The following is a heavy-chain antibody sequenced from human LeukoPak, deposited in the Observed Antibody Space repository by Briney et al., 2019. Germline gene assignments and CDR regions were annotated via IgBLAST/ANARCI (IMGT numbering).Heavy chain of an antibody. CDR2: ISGSGINT. D-gene: IGHD3-10*01. Sequence: PGGSLRLSCAASGFTFSSYSMNWVRQAPGKGLEWVSGISGSGINTDYADSVKGRFTISRDNSKNTLYLQMNSLRVEDTAVYYCARDSSMLRGPLVIYYFDFWGQGTLVTVSS. CDR3: ARDSSMLRGPLVIYYFDF. CDR1: GFTFSSYS. V-gene: IGHV3-23*01. J-gene: IGHJ4*02.